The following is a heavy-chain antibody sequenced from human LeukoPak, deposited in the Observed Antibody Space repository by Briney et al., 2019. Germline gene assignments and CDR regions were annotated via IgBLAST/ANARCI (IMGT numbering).Heavy chain of an antibody. Sequence: GGSLRLSCAASGFTFSIYAMHCVRQAPGGGLEWVGRIKSKTDGGTTDYAAPVKGRFTISRDDSKNTLYLQMNSLKTEHTAVYYCTTDSRNSSSWYSIPYYYYYYMDVWGKGTTVTISS. CDR3: TTDSRNSSSWYSIPYYYYYYMDV. D-gene: IGHD6-13*01. V-gene: IGHV3-15*01. CDR1: GFTFSIYA. CDR2: IKSKTDGGTT. J-gene: IGHJ6*03.